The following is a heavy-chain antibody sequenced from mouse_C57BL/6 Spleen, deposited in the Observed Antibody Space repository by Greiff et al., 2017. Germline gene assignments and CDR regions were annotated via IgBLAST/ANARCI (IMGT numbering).Heavy chain of an antibody. CDR3: ARVYYYGSSPHFDY. J-gene: IGHJ2*01. D-gene: IGHD1-1*01. Sequence: QVQLQQPGAELVKPGASVKMSCKASGYTFTSYWITWVKQRPGQGLEWIGDIYPGSGSTNYNEKFKSKATLTVDTSSSTAYMQLSSLTSEDSAVYYCARVYYYGSSPHFDYWGQGTTRTVSS. CDR1: GYTFTSYW. CDR2: IYPGSGST. V-gene: IGHV1-55*01.